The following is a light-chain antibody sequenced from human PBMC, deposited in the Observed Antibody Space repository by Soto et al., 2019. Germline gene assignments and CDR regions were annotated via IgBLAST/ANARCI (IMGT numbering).Light chain of an antibody. CDR1: QSISSN. V-gene: IGKV3-15*01. CDR2: GAS. Sequence: EMVMTQSPATLSVSPGERATLSCRASQSISSNLAWYQQKPGQAPRLLIYGASTRATGIPARFSGSGSGTEFTLTISSLQSEDFAVYYCKQYNKWPPITFGQGTRLEIK. CDR3: KQYNKWPPIT. J-gene: IGKJ5*01.